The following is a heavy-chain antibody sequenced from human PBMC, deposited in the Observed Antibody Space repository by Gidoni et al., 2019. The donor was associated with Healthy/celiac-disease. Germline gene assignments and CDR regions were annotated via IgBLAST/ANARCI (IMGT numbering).Heavy chain of an antibody. CDR1: GFTFSSYG. D-gene: IGHD3-22*01. J-gene: IGHJ4*02. CDR2: ISYGGSNK. V-gene: IGHV3-30*03. CDR3: ARGNYYGSSGYFAY. Sequence: QVQLVESGGGVVQPGRSLRLSCAASGFTFSSYGMHWVRQAPGKGLEWVAVISYGGSNKYYADSVKGRFTISRDNSKNTLYLQMNSLRAEDTAVYYCARGNYYGSSGYFAYWGQGTLVTVSS.